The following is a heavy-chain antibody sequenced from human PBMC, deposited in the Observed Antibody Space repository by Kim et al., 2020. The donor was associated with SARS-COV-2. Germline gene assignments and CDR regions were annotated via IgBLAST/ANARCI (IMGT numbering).Heavy chain of an antibody. J-gene: IGHJ6*02. Sequence: GGSLRLSCAASGFTVSSNYMSWVRQAPGKGLEWVSVIYSGGSTYYADSVKGRFTISRHNSKNTLYLQMNSLRAEDTAVYYCASPVVPAALGYYYYGMDVWGQGTTVTVSS. V-gene: IGHV3-53*04. CDR1: GFTVSSNY. CDR2: IYSGGST. CDR3: ASPVVPAALGYYYYGMDV. D-gene: IGHD2-2*01.